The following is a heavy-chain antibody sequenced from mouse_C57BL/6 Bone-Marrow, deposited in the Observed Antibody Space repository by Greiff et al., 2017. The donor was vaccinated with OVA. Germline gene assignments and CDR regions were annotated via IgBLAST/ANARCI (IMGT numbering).Heavy chain of an antibody. V-gene: IGHV1-64*01. CDR1: GYTFTSYW. Sequence: VQLQQSGAELVKPGASVKLSCKASGYTFTSYWMHWVKQRPGQGLEWIGMIHPNSGSTNYNEKFKSKATLTVDKSSSTAYMQLSSLTSEDSAVYYCARENYDYGPFYFDYWGQGTTLTVSS. J-gene: IGHJ2*01. CDR3: ARENYDYGPFYFDY. CDR2: IHPNSGST. D-gene: IGHD2-4*01.